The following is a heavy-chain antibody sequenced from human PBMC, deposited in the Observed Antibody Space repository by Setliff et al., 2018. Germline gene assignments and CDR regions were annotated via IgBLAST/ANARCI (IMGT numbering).Heavy chain of an antibody. CDR1: GFTFSRYW. D-gene: IGHD6-13*01. J-gene: IGHJ6*02. CDR3: ARDQVYGSSWYYYYYGMDV. V-gene: IGHV3-7*01. CDR2: IKQDGSEK. Sequence: QPGGSLRLSCAASGFTFSRYWMSWVRQAPGKGLEWVANIKQDGSEKYYVGSVKGRFTISRDNAKNALYLQMNSLRAEDTAVYYCARDQVYGSSWYYYYYGMDVWGQGTTVTGSS.